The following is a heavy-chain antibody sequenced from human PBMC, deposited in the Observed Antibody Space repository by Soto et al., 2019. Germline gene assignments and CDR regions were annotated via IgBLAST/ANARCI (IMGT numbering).Heavy chain of an antibody. CDR3: ASPYDVDSSSWYGRTYYFDY. Sequence: GGSLRLSCAASGFTFSSYSMNWVRQAPGKGLEWVSSISSSSSYIYYADSVKGRFTISRDNAKNSLYLQMNSLRAEDTAVYYCASPYDVDSSSWYGRTYYFDYWGQGTLVTVSS. CDR2: ISSSSSYI. D-gene: IGHD6-13*01. J-gene: IGHJ4*02. V-gene: IGHV3-21*01. CDR1: GFTFSSYS.